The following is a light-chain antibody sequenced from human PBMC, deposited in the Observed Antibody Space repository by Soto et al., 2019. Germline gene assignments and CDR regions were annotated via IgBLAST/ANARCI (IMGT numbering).Light chain of an antibody. CDR1: QSVSNNY. J-gene: IGKJ5*01. V-gene: IGKV3-20*01. CDR2: GAS. Sequence: EIVWTQSPGTLSLSPGERATLSCRASQSVSNNYLAWYQQKPGQAPRLLIYGASNRATGIPDRFSGSGSGTDFTLAISSLEPEDFAVYYCQQYGSSPYTFGLGTRLEI. CDR3: QQYGSSPYT.